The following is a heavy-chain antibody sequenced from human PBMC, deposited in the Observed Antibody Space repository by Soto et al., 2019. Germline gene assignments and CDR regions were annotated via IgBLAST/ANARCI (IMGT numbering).Heavy chain of an antibody. J-gene: IGHJ6*02. CDR3: AKDASSWFYYYSGMDV. CDR2: ISGYNDNT. Sequence: GPEVRKPGASVKVSCKASGYIFSNFGISWVRQAPGQGLEWTGWISGYNDNTNYAQKFQDRVRMTTDISTSTAYMELTTLRSEDTAVYYCAKDASSWFYYYSGMDVWGQGTTVTVS. D-gene: IGHD2-2*01. V-gene: IGHV1-18*01. CDR1: GYIFSNFG.